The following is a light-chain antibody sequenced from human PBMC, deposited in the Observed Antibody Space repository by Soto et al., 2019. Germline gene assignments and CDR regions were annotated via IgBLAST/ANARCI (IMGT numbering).Light chain of an antibody. J-gene: IGLJ3*02. Sequence: QSALTQPASASGSPGQSITLSCTGTSSDVGAYNHVSWYQQFPSEAPKLMIYEVSNRPSGVSNRFSGSKSGNTASLTISGLQADDEAYYYCSSYTTSTTWVFGGGTKLTVL. CDR3: SSYTTSTTWV. CDR2: EVS. V-gene: IGLV2-14*01. CDR1: SSDVGAYNH.